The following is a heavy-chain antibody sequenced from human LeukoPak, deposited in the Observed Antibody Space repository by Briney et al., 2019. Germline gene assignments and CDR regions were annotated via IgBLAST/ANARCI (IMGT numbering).Heavy chain of an antibody. CDR3: ARHRVDSSSPRGMDV. CDR2: IYPANSDT. V-gene: IGHV5-51*01. Sequence: GESLKISCKGSGYNFITYWIGWVRQMPGKGLEWIGIIYPANSDTRYSPSFQGQVTFSVDKSISTAYLQWSSLKASDTAMYYCARHRVDSSSPRGMDVWGQGTTVTVSS. D-gene: IGHD6-13*01. J-gene: IGHJ6*02. CDR1: GYNFITYW.